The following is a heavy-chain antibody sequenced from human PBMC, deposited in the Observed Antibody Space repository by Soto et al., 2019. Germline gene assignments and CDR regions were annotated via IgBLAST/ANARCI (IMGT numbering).Heavy chain of an antibody. J-gene: IGHJ4*02. CDR1: GVSLTTNGVG. CDR2: IYWDDDK. V-gene: IGHV2-5*02. CDR3: AHRRPGMWFGY. Sequence: QITLKESGPTLVKPTQPLTLTCTISGVSLTTNGVGVGWIRQPPGKALEWLALIYWDDDKRYSPSLESRLTITKDTSKNQVVLTMSNMDPEDTATYYCAHRRPGMWFGYWGQGTPVTVS. D-gene: IGHD3-10*01.